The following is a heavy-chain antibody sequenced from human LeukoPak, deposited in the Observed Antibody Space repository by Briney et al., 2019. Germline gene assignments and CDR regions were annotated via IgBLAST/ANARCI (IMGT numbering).Heavy chain of an antibody. Sequence: SETLSLTCTVSGGSISGYYWSWIRQPPGKALEWIGYIYYSGSTNYNPSLKSRVTISVDTSKNQFSLKLSSVTAADTAVYYCARGGRSGYCSSSSCSDYYYYYGMDVRGQGTTVTVSS. CDR1: GGSISGYY. V-gene: IGHV4-59*01. CDR3: ARGGRSGYCSSSSCSDYYYYYGMDV. CDR2: IYYSGST. D-gene: IGHD2-2*01. J-gene: IGHJ6*02.